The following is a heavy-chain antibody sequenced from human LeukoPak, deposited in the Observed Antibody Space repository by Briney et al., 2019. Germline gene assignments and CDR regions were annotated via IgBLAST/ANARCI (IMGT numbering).Heavy chain of an antibody. Sequence: PGGSLRLSCAASGFAFTNAWMNWVRQAPGKGLEWVGRLKSKADAGTTDYAAPVKGRFTISREDSKNMLYLQMNSLKTEDTAVYYCTTAQATPYYWGQGTLVTVSS. CDR1: GFAFTNAW. CDR2: LKSKADAGTT. CDR3: TTAQATPYY. D-gene: IGHD1-26*01. J-gene: IGHJ4*02. V-gene: IGHV3-15*07.